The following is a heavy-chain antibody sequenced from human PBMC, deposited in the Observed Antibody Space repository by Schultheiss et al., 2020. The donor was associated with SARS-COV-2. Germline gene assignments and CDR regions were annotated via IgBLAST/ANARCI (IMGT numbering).Heavy chain of an antibody. D-gene: IGHD3-16*01. J-gene: IGHJ6*02. CDR2: INSDGSST. V-gene: IGHV3-74*01. CDR3: ARAGEGRYYYYGMDV. Sequence: GGSLRLSCAASGFTFSSYDMHWVRQATGKGLEWVSRINSDGSSTSYADSVKGRFTISRDNAKNTLYLQMNSLRAEDTAVYYCARAGEGRYYYYGMDVWGQGTTVTVSS. CDR1: GFTFSSYD.